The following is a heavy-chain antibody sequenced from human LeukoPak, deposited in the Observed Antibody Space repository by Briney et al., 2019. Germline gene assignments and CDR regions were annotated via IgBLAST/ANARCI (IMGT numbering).Heavy chain of an antibody. D-gene: IGHD5-18*01. CDR1: GFTFSSYS. CDR3: ARDRKALYSYGLPFDY. V-gene: IGHV3-48*04. CDR2: ISSSSSTI. J-gene: IGHJ4*02. Sequence: GGSLRLSCAASGFTFSSYSMNWVRQAPGKGLEWVSYISSSSSTIYYADSVKGRFTISRDNAKNSLYLQMNSLRAEDTAVYYCARDRKALYSYGLPFDYWGQGTLVTVSS.